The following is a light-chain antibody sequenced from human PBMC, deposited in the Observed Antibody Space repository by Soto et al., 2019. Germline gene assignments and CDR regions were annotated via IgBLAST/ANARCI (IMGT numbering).Light chain of an antibody. Sequence: QSALTQPASVSGSPGQSITLSCTGTSSDFGGSKYVSWYQQRPGKAPRIIIYDVSDRPSGVSYRFSGSKSGNTASLTISGLQDEDEADYYGGSYTTFNTMVFGGGTKLTVL. CDR2: DVS. J-gene: IGLJ3*02. V-gene: IGLV2-14*01. CDR1: SSDFGGSKY. CDR3: GSYTTFNTMV.